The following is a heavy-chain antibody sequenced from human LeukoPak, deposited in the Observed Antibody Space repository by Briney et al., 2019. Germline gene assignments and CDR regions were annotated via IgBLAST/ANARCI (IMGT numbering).Heavy chain of an antibody. CDR1: GGSISSYY. D-gene: IGHD3-10*01. V-gene: IGHV4-59*08. CDR3: ARRRGAHTANALDI. CDR2: IYSSGSP. Sequence: SETLSLTCTVSGGSISSYYWSWIRQPPGKGLEWIGYIYSSGSPNYNPSLKSRVTISVDTSKNQFSLKLSSVTAADTAVYYCARRRGAHTANALDIWGQGTMVTVSS. J-gene: IGHJ3*02.